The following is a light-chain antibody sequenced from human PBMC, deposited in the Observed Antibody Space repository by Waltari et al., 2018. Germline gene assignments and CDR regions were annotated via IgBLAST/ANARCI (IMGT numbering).Light chain of an antibody. CDR3: HQYSTTPWT. V-gene: IGKV4-1*01. CDR1: QSVLYSPNSKNY. Sequence: DFVMTQSPEFLAVSLGERATINCKSSQSVLYSPNSKNYLAWYQQKPGQPPKLLISWASTRESGVPDRFSGRGSGTDFTLTISSLQAEDVAVYYCHQYSTTPWTFGQGTKVEI. J-gene: IGKJ1*01. CDR2: WAS.